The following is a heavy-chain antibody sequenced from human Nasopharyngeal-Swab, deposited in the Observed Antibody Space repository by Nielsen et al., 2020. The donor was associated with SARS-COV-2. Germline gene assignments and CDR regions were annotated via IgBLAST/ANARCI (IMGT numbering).Heavy chain of an antibody. CDR3: ANTAMVISWFDP. J-gene: IGHJ5*02. CDR1: GGTFSSYA. CDR2: IIPIFGTA. D-gene: IGHD5-18*01. V-gene: IGHV1-69*13. Sequence: SVKVSCKASGGTFSSYAISWVRQAPGQGLEWMGGIIPIFGTANYAQKFQGRVTITADESTSTAYMELSSLKSEDTAVYYCANTAMVISWFDPWGQGTLVTVSS.